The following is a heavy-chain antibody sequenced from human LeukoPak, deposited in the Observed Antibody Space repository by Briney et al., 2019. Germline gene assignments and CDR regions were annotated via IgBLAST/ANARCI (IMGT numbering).Heavy chain of an antibody. J-gene: IGHJ4*02. V-gene: IGHV3-21*01. CDR1: GFTFSSYS. D-gene: IGHD3-9*01. Sequence: GGSLRLSCAASGFTFSSYSMNWVRQAPGKGLEWVSSISSSSSYIYYADSVKGRFTISRDNAKNSLYLQMNSLRAEDTAVYYCARDFEAPLPAAYWGQGTLVTVSS. CDR3: ARDFEAPLPAAY. CDR2: ISSSSSYI.